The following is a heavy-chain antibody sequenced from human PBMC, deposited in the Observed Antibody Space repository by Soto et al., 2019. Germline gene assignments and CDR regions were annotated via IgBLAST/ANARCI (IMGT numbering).Heavy chain of an antibody. CDR2: VSAYSGNT. Sequence: QVQLVQSGAEVKTPGASVKVSCKTSGYTFTSNGISWVRQAPGQGLEWMGWVSAYSGNTNYAQEFQGRVTITTDTSTTTAYRELSSLTSDDTAVYYCARDRMHVSYSRGQGTLVTVSS. V-gene: IGHV1-18*04. J-gene: IGHJ5*01. CDR3: ARDRMHVSYS. D-gene: IGHD2-15*01. CDR1: GYTFTSNG.